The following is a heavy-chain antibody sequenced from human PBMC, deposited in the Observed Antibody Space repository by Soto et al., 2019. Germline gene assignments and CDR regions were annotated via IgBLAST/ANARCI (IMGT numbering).Heavy chain of an antibody. CDR3: AKGLYTWNPYYYYGMDV. Sequence: EVKLLESGGGLVQPGGSLRLSCAASGFTSSSYAMSWVRQAPGKGLEWVSAISGSGGSTYYADSVKGRFTVSRDNSKNTLYLQMNSLRAEDTAVYYCAKGLYTWNPYYYYGMDVWGQGTTVTVSS. V-gene: IGHV3-23*01. J-gene: IGHJ6*02. CDR2: ISGSGGST. D-gene: IGHD1-20*01. CDR1: GFTSSSYA.